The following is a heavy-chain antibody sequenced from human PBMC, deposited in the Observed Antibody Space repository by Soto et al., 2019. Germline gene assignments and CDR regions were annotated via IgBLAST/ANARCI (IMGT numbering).Heavy chain of an antibody. J-gene: IGHJ3*02. CDR2: IYYSGST. V-gene: IGHV4-39*07. CDR3: ARGGSSDWQVALDI. D-gene: IGHD6-19*01. CDR1: GGSISSSSYY. Sequence: SETLSLTCTVSGGSISSSSYYWGWIRQPPGKGLEWIGSIYYSGSTYYNPSLRSRVSISVDMSKNQFSLRLTSVTAADTAVYYCARGGSSDWQVALDIWGQGTMVTVSS.